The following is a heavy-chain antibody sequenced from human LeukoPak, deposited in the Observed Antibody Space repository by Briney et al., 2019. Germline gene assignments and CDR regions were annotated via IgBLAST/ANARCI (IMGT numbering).Heavy chain of an antibody. CDR1: GFTFSSYG. CDR3: ATWPGIVPAAIDY. J-gene: IGHJ4*02. CDR2: IRYDGSNK. V-gene: IGHV3-30*02. Sequence: GGSLRLSCAVSGFTFSSYGMHWVRQAPGKGLEWVAFIRYDGSNKYYADSVKGRFTISRDNSKNTLYLQMNSLRAEDTAVYYCATWPGIVPAAIDYWGQGTLVTVSS. D-gene: IGHD2-2*02.